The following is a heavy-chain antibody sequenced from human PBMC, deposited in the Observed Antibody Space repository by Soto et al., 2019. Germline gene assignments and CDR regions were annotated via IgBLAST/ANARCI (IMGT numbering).Heavy chain of an antibody. CDR2: IIPIFGTA. CDR1: GGTFSSYA. V-gene: IGHV1-69*06. J-gene: IGHJ5*02. Sequence: QVQLVQSGAEVKKPGSSVKVSCKASGGTFSSYAISWLRQAPGQGLEWMGGIIPIFGTANYAQKFQGRFTITADKSTSTAYMELSSLRSEDTAVYYCARVGVATSRGWFDPWGQGTLVTVSS. D-gene: IGHD5-12*01. CDR3: ARVGVATSRGWFDP.